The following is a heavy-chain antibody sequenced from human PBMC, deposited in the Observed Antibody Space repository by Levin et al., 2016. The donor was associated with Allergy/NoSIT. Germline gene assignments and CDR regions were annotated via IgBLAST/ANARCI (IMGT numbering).Heavy chain of an antibody. CDR2: ITPMFGTP. J-gene: IGHJ6*02. V-gene: IGHV1-69*13. Sequence: SVKVSCKASGGTFKNYAINWVRQAPGEGFRWMGGITPMFGTPYYAEEFKGRVTITADVSSTTAYMELTSLRSDDTAVYYCARNFSKNGMDVWGQGTTVTVSS. CDR3: ARNFSKNGMDV. D-gene: IGHD2/OR15-2a*01. CDR1: GGTFKNYA.